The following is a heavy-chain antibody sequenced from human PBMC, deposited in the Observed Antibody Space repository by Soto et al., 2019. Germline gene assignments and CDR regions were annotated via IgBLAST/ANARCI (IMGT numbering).Heavy chain of an antibody. CDR1: GGSISRYH. J-gene: IGHJ4*02. Sequence: QSLTCTVSGGSISRYHWSWIRQPPGKGLEWIGYIYYSGSTYYNPSLRSRVAISVDTSKNQFSLKVSSVTAADTAVYYCASFHADYEYFFDSWGQGTLVTVSS. CDR2: IYYSGST. V-gene: IGHV4-59*01. CDR3: ASFHADYEYFFDS. D-gene: IGHD3-16*01.